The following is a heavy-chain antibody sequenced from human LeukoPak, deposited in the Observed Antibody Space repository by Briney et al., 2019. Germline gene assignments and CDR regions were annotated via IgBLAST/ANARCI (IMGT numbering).Heavy chain of an antibody. J-gene: IGHJ4*02. V-gene: IGHV4-4*02. CDR2: ISRTGNI. CDR3: ARGQGAADY. D-gene: IGHD1-26*01. CDR1: GGSISSRNW. Sequence: PSETLSLTCAVSGGSISSRNWWGWVRQPPGKGLEWVEEISRTGNIDYDPSVRGRATISLDKSKTQFSLRLTSLTSADTAVYYCARGQGAADYWGQGILVIVSS.